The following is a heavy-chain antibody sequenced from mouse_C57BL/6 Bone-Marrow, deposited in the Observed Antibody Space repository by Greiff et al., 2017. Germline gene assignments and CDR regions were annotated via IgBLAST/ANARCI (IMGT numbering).Heavy chain of an antibody. CDR3: ARQGNYEGGAMGY. CDR1: GFTFTDYY. J-gene: IGHJ4*01. CDR2: IRNKANGYTK. V-gene: IGHV7-3*01. Sequence: EVQVVESGGGLVQPGGSLSLSCAASGFTFTDYYMSWVRQPPGKALEWLGFIRNKANGYTKEYSASVKGRFTISRDNSQSILYLQMNALRAEDSATYYCARQGNYEGGAMGYWGQGTSVAVSS. D-gene: IGHD2-1*01.